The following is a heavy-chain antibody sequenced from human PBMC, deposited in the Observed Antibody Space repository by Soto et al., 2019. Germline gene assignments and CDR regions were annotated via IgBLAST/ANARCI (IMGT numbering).Heavy chain of an antibody. CDR2: ISPYTGNT. CDR3: VMVDNYVTPTPQDV. CDR1: GYIFVNYG. V-gene: IGHV1-18*01. D-gene: IGHD3-16*01. J-gene: IGHJ6*02. Sequence: QVQLVQSGDEVKKPGAAVKVSCKASGYIFVNYGIAWVRQAPGQVLEWMGWISPYTGNTHSATKVQGRLTMTTYTSTSTAYMDLGSLTSDDTAVYYCVMVDNYVTPTPQDVWGQGTTVTVSS.